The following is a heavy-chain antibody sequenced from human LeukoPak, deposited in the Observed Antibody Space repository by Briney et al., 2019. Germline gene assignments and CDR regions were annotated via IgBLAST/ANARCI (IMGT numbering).Heavy chain of an antibody. Sequence: KPSETLSLTCTVSGYSISRGFYWGWIRHPPGKGLDWIGTFYNSGGTHYNPSLKSRVTISVDTSKNQFSLKLSSVTVADTAVYFCARGSYSDYVVNYWGQGILVTVSS. D-gene: IGHD4-11*01. J-gene: IGHJ4*02. CDR1: GYSISRGFY. CDR3: ARGSYSDYVVNY. V-gene: IGHV4-38-2*02. CDR2: FYNSGGT.